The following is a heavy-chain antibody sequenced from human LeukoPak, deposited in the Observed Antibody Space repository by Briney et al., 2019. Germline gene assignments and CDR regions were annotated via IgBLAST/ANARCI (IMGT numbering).Heavy chain of an antibody. CDR1: GFTFSSYG. CDR3: AKDRRLYNWNYGSLDY. CDR2: ISGSGGST. Sequence: PGGSLRLSCAASGFTFSSYGMHWVRQAPGKGLEWVSAISGSGGSTYYADSVKGRFTISRDNSKNTLYLQMNSLRAEDTAVYYCAKDRRLYNWNYGSLDYWGQGTLVTVSS. D-gene: IGHD1-7*01. V-gene: IGHV3-23*01. J-gene: IGHJ4*02.